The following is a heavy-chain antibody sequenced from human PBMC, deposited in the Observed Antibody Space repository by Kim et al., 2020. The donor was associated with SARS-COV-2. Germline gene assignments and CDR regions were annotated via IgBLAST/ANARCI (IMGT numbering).Heavy chain of an antibody. CDR3: ARHLEVLRFLEWYTFDY. V-gene: IGHV4-39*01. Sequence: RTRRVTLSVDTAKNQFSLKLSSVTAADTAVYYCARHLEVLRFLEWYTFDYWGQGTLVTVSS. D-gene: IGHD3-3*01. J-gene: IGHJ4*02.